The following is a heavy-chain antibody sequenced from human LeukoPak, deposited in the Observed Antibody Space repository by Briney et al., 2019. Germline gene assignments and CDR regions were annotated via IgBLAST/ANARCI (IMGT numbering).Heavy chain of an antibody. CDR1: GYTFTGYY. V-gene: IGHV1-8*02. D-gene: IGHD1-26*01. CDR3: ARAGAGDDYFDY. Sequence: ASAKVSCKASGYTFTGYYMHWVRQAPGQGLEWMGWTNPNSGNTGYAQKFQGRVTMTRNTSISTAYMELSSLRSEDTAVYYCARAGAGDDYFDYWGQGTLVTVSS. CDR2: TNPNSGNT. J-gene: IGHJ4*02.